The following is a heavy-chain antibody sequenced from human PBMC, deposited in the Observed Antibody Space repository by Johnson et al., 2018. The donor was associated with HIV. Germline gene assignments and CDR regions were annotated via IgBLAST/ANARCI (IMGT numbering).Heavy chain of an antibody. CDR1: GFTVSSNY. Sequence: VQLVESGGVVVQPGRSLRLSCAASGFTVSSNYMSWVRQAPGKGLEWVAVISYDGSNKYYADSVKGRFTISRDNSTNTLYLQMTSLRAEDTAVYYCARGQRITMIVVVTLDAFDIWGQGTMVTVSS. CDR2: ISYDGSNK. J-gene: IGHJ3*02. V-gene: IGHV3-30-3*01. D-gene: IGHD3-22*01. CDR3: ARGQRITMIVVVTLDAFDI.